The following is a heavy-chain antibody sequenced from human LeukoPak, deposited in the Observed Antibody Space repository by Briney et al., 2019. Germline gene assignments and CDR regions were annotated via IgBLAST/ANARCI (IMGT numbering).Heavy chain of an antibody. D-gene: IGHD1-7*01. CDR1: GFTFGDYA. V-gene: IGHV3-49*04. CDR2: IRRKAYGETR. J-gene: IGHJ4*02. Sequence: GGSLRLSCTASGFTFGDYAMSWVRQAPGKGLEGVGFIRRKAYGETREYAASVKGRFTISRDDSKSIAYLQMNSLKTEDTGVYYCTRGSDRNSPLDHWGQGTLVTVSS. CDR3: TRGSDRNSPLDH.